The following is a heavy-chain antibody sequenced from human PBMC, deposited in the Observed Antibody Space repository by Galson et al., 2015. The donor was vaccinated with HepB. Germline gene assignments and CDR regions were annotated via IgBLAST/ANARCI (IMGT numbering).Heavy chain of an antibody. J-gene: IGHJ3*02. D-gene: IGHD1-26*01. V-gene: IGHV1-69*13. CDR3: ARGGSGSYFSAFDI. CDR1: GGTFSSYA. CDR2: IIPIFGTA. Sequence: SVKVSCKASGGTFSSYAISWVRQAPGQGLEWMGGIIPIFGTANYAQKFQGRVTITADESTSTAHMELSSLRSEDTAVYYCARGGSGSYFSAFDIWGQGTMVTVSS.